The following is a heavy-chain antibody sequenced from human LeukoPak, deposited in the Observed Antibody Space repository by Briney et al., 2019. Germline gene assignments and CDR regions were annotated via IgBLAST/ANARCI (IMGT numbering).Heavy chain of an antibody. D-gene: IGHD6-13*01. Sequence: ASVKVSCKASGYTFTGYYMHWVRQAPGQGLEWMGWINPNSGGTNYAQKFQGWVTMTRDTSISTAYMELSRLRSDDTAVYYCARDAVGGISWEDYWGQGTLVTVSS. V-gene: IGHV1-2*04. CDR1: GYTFTGYY. CDR3: ARDAVGGISWEDY. J-gene: IGHJ4*02. CDR2: INPNSGGT.